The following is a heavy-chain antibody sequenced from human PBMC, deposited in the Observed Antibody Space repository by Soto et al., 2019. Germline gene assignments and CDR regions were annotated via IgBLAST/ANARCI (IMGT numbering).Heavy chain of an antibody. CDR3: APHYPDSSGYFDH. V-gene: IGHV1-2*02. Sequence: QVQLVQSGTEVKKPGASVKVSCKASGYMFTGSYMHWVRQAPGQGLEYMGWINPNSGATNYAQKFQGRVTMTWDTSISTAYVELSRLRSDDTAVYYCAPHYPDSSGYFDHWGQGTLVTVSS. CDR2: INPNSGAT. D-gene: IGHD3-22*01. CDR1: GYMFTGSY. J-gene: IGHJ4*02.